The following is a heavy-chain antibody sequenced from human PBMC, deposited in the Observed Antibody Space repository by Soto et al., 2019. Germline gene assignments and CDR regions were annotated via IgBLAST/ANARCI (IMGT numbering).Heavy chain of an antibody. CDR1: GFSFSSYA. V-gene: IGHV3-23*01. J-gene: IGHJ4*02. CDR2: ITGSGGTT. CDR3: TKGSYFGSGSYYEY. D-gene: IGHD3-10*01. Sequence: EVQLLESGGGLVQPGGSLRLSCAASGFSFSSYAMIWVRQAPGKGLEWVSTITGSGGTTYYTDSVKGRFTITRDKSKNTLYLEMNRLRAEDAAVYYCTKGSYFGSGSYYEYWGQGTLVTVSA.